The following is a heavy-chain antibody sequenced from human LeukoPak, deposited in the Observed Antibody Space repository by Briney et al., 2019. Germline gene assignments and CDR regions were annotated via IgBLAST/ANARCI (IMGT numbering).Heavy chain of an antibody. J-gene: IGHJ4*02. Sequence: TPSETLSLTCTVSGGSISSGTHYWSWIRQPAGKGLEWIGRIYTSGSTNYNPSLKSRVTISVDTSKNQFSLKLSSVTAADTAVYYCARHWGDCGGDCYSDYWGQGTLVTVSS. V-gene: IGHV4-61*02. CDR2: IYTSGST. CDR1: GGSISSGTHY. D-gene: IGHD2-21*01. CDR3: ARHWGDCGGDCYSDY.